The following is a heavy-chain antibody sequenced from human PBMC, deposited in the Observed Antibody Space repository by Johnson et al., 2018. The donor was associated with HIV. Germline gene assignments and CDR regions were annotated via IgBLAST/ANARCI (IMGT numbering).Heavy chain of an antibody. Sequence: VQLVESGGGLVQPGRSLRLSCAASGFTFDDYAMHWVRQAPGKGLEWVSGSSRNSGSIGYADSVKGRFTISRDNAKNSLYLQMNSLRAEDTAVYYCAKSPGKDHGGNSGGFDIWGQGTMVTVSS. CDR3: AKSPGKDHGGNSGGFDI. D-gene: IGHD4/OR15-4a*01. J-gene: IGHJ3*02. V-gene: IGHV3-9*01. CDR1: GFTFDDYA. CDR2: SSRNSGSI.